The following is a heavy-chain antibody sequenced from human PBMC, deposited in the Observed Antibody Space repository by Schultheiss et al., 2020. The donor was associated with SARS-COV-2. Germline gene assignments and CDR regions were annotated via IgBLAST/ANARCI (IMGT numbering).Heavy chain of an antibody. J-gene: IGHJ6*02. Sequence: GESLKISCAASGFTFSDYAVHWVRQAPGKGLEWVAVISYDGSNNYYADSVKGRFTISRDNSKNTLYLQMNSLRAEDTAVYYCARDQRDCSSTSCYYYYGMDVWGQGTTVTVSS. CDR2: ISYDGSNN. D-gene: IGHD2-2*01. V-gene: IGHV3-30*01. CDR1: GFTFSDYA. CDR3: ARDQRDCSSTSCYYYYGMDV.